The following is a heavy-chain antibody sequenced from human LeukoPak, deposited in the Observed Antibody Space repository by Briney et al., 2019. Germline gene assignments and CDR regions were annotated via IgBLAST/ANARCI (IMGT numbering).Heavy chain of an antibody. Sequence: GGSLRLSCAASGFTFSSYSFNWVRQVPGRGLEWVSCISSSTSYIYYADSVRGRFTISRDNAKNSLYLQMNSLRVEDTAVYYCARAPGYYGDPFDYWGQGTLVTVSS. J-gene: IGHJ4*02. D-gene: IGHD4-17*01. CDR1: GFTFSSYS. CDR2: ISSSTSYI. CDR3: ARAPGYYGDPFDY. V-gene: IGHV3-21*01.